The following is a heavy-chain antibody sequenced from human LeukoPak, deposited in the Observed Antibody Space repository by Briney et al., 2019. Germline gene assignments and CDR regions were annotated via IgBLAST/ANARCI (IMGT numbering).Heavy chain of an antibody. J-gene: IGHJ4*02. V-gene: IGHV3-23*01. D-gene: IGHD1/OR15-1a*01. CDR3: AKVGKSDRNNFFTTKEKQLDY. CDR2: IVGSGGRT. CDR1: GFTFSSYT. Sequence: GGSLRLSCAATGFTFSSYTMSWVRQAPEKGLEWVSAIVGSGGRTYYADSVKGRFTISRDNSKNTLYLQMNSLRAEDTAVYYCAKVGKSDRNNFFTTKEKQLDYWGQGTLLTVSS.